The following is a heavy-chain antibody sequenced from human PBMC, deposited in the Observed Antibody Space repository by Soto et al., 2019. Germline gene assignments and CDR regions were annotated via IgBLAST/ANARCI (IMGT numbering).Heavy chain of an antibody. CDR1: GGTFSSYA. CDR2: IIPIFGTA. J-gene: IGHJ1*01. CDR3: ATLYGSGSDRSPGH. Sequence: GASVKVSCRDSGGTFSSYAISWVRQAPGQGLEWMGGIIPIFGTANYAQKFQGRVTITADEATSKAYMELSSLRSDYKAVYYCATLYGSGSDRSPGHWGQGTLVTVSS. V-gene: IGHV1-69*13. D-gene: IGHD3-10*01.